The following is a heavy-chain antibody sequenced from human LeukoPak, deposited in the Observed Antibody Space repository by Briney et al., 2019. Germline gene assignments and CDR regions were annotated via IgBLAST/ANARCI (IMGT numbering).Heavy chain of an antibody. V-gene: IGHV3-72*01. CDR2: TRNKANSYTT. CDR3: ARESISGGSCFDY. D-gene: IGHD2-15*01. CDR1: GFTFSDHY. J-gene: IGHJ4*02. Sequence: GGSLRLSCAASGFTFSDHYMDWVRQAPGKGLEWVGRTRNKANSYTTEYAASVKGRFTISRDDSKNSLYLQMNSLKTEDTAVYYCARESISGGSCFDYWGQGTLVTVSS.